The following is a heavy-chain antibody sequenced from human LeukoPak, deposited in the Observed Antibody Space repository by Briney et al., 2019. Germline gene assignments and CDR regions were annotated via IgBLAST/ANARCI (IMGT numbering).Heavy chain of an antibody. CDR3: ARTRIATGWFDP. Sequence: PGGSLRLSCAASGFSFSSYVMSWVRQAAGKGLEWVSLISGGGITYYADSVKGRFTISRDNAKNSLYLQMNSLRAEDTAVYYCARTRIATGWFDPWGQGTLVTVSS. J-gene: IGHJ5*02. CDR2: ISGGGIT. V-gene: IGHV3-23*01. D-gene: IGHD3-22*01. CDR1: GFSFSSYV.